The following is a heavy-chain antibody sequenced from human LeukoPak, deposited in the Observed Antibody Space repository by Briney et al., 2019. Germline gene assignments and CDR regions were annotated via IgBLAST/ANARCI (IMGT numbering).Heavy chain of an antibody. J-gene: IGHJ4*02. D-gene: IGHD1-26*01. CDR3: ARQGVGAPFDN. V-gene: IGHV4-59*08. CDR2: IYYSGST. CDR1: GGSISSYY. Sequence: SETLSLTCTVSGGSISSYYWSWIRQPPGKGLEWIGYIYYSGSTNYNPSLKSRVTISVDTSKNQFSLNLSSVTAADTAAYYCARQGVGAPFDNWGQGTLVTVSS.